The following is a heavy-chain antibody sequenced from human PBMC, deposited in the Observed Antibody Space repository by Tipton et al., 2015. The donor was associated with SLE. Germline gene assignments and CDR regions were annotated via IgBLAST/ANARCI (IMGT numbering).Heavy chain of an antibody. V-gene: IGHV3-7*03. CDR1: RFTFSSYG. CDR3: ARDWLYSSGWYGGHDAFDI. J-gene: IGHJ3*02. CDR2: IKQDGSEK. Sequence: SLRLSCAASRFTFSSYGMSWVRQAPGKGLEWVANIKQDGSEKYYVDSVKGRFTISRDNAKNSLYLQMNSLRAEDTAVYYCARDWLYSSGWYGGHDAFDIWGQGTMVTVSS. D-gene: IGHD6-19*01.